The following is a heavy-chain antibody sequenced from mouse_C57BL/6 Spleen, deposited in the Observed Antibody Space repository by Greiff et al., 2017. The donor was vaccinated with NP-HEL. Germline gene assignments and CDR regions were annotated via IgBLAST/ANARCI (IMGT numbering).Heavy chain of an antibody. D-gene: IGHD2-4*01. Sequence: EVKVEESGGGLVQPGGSMKLSCAASGFTFSDAWMDWVRQSPEKGLEWVAEIRNKANNHATYYAESVKGRFTISRDDSKSSVYLQMNSLRAEDTGIYYCTRGAADYYYAMDYWGQGTSVTVSS. CDR3: TRGAADYYYAMDY. CDR1: GFTFSDAW. V-gene: IGHV6-6*01. J-gene: IGHJ4*01. CDR2: IRNKANNHAT.